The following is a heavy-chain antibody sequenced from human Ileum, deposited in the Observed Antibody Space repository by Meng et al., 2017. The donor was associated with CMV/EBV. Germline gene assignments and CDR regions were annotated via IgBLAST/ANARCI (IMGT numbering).Heavy chain of an antibody. CDR1: GGSFSDYY. V-gene: IGHV4-4*07. CDR2: IHSNGAT. CDR3: ARRRGPRGYIDY. J-gene: IGHJ4*02. D-gene: IGHD3-10*01. Sequence: QVELGESGPGSVKPSETLSLSCTVSGGSFSDYYWNWIRQPAGQGLEWIGRIHSNGATDYNPSLQSRVTMSVDSSKNEFFLSLSFVTAADTAIYYCARRRGPRGYIDYWGQGILVTVSS.